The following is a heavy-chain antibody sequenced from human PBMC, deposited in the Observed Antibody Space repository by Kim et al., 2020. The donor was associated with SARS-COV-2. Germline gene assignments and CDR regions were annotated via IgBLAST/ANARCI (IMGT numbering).Heavy chain of an antibody. D-gene: IGHD3-3*02. CDR2: IITIPGTP. Sequence: ASVKVSCKASGYTFSNYDINWVRQAPGQGLEWMGWIITIPGTPTYAPGFRGRLTVSADDSISTAYMQLRSLRSEDTAVYYCASLSRRYDDWGEG. CDR1: GYTFSNYD. J-gene: IGHJ3*01. V-gene: IGHV7-4-1*01. CDR3: ASLSRRYDD.